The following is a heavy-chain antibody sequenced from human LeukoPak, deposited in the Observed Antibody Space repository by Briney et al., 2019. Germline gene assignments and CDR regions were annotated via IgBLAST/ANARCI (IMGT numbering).Heavy chain of an antibody. V-gene: IGHV3-23*01. CDR1: GFTFSSYA. D-gene: IGHD4-17*01. Sequence: GGSLRLSCAASGFTFSSYAMSWVRQAPGKGLEWVSAISGSGGSTYYADSVKGRFTISRDNSKNTLYLQMNSLRAEDTAVYYCAKRSGAVTTSKYFQHWGQGTLVTVSS. J-gene: IGHJ1*01. CDR3: AKRSGAVTTSKYFQH. CDR2: ISGSGGST.